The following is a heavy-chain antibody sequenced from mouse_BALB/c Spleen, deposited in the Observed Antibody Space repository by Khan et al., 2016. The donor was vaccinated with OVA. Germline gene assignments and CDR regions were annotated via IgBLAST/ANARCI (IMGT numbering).Heavy chain of an antibody. CDR1: GFSITTNYA. Sequence: EVQLQESGPGLVKPSQSLSLTCTVTGFSITTNYAWDWIRQLPGNKLEWMGYISYSGSTCYNPSLKSRISITRDTSKNQFFLQLNSVTTEDKATYYCARTNYYGYAVDYWGQGTSVTVSS. V-gene: IGHV3-2*02. D-gene: IGHD1-1*01. J-gene: IGHJ4*01. CDR2: ISYSGST. CDR3: ARTNYYGYAVDY.